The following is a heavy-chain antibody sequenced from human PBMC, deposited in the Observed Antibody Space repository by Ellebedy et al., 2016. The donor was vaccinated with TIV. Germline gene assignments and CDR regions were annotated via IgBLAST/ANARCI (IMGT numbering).Heavy chain of an antibody. V-gene: IGHV3-11*04. J-gene: IGHJ4*02. CDR3: ARAPLIDTHYFDS. CDR1: GFTFSDYY. Sequence: GESLKISXAASGFTFSDYYMSWIRQAPGKGLEWVSYISSSGSTIYYADSVKGRLTISRDNSRNTLYLHMNSLRPEDTAVYYCARAPLIDTHYFDSWGQGALVTVSS. D-gene: IGHD2-8*01. CDR2: ISSSGSTI.